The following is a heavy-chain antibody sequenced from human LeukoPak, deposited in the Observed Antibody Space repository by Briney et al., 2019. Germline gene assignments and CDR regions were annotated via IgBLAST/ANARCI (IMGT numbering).Heavy chain of an antibody. CDR1: GGSISSSNW. J-gene: IGHJ5*02. Sequence: SETLSLTCAVSGGSISSSNWWSWVRQPPGKGLEWIGEIYHSGSTNYNPSLKSRVTISVDTSKNQFSLKLSSVTAADTAVYYCAREVYSWFDPWGQGTLVTVSS. CDR2: IYHSGST. V-gene: IGHV4-4*02. CDR3: AREVYSWFDP. D-gene: IGHD1-26*01.